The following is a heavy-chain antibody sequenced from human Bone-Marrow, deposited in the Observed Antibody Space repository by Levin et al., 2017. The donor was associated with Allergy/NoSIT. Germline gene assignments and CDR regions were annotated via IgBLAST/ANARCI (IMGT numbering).Heavy chain of an antibody. CDR1: GYDFTIYW. V-gene: IGHV5-10-1*01. Sequence: GESLKISCKGSGYDFTIYWITWVRQMPGKGLEWMGSIDPSDSHINYSPSFKGHVTISADQSISTAYLQWSNLKASDTAMYYCARHMTTVTTDWFDPWGQGTLVTVAS. CDR2: IDPSDSHI. J-gene: IGHJ5*02. D-gene: IGHD4-17*01. CDR3: ARHMTTVTTDWFDP.